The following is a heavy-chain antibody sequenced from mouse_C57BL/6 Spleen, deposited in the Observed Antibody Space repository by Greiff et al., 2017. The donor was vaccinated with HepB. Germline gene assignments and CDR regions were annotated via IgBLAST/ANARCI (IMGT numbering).Heavy chain of an antibody. CDR1: GYTFTSYW. CDR2: IYPGSGST. Sequence: QVQLQQPGAELVKPGASVKMSCKASGYTFTSYWITWVKQRPGQGLEWIGDIYPGSGSTNYNEKFKSKATLTVDTSSSTAYMQLSSLTSEDSAVYYCARGAYYSNYGLCWYFDVWGTGTTVTVSS. V-gene: IGHV1-55*01. D-gene: IGHD2-5*01. CDR3: ARGAYYSNYGLCWYFDV. J-gene: IGHJ1*03.